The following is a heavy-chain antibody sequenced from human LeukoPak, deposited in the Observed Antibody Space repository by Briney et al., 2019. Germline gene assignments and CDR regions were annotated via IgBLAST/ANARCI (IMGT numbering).Heavy chain of an antibody. CDR2: VNHSEST. CDR3: ARRRSGSYYNVRPRQYGMDV. V-gene: IGHV4-34*01. CDR1: GGSFSGYC. J-gene: IGHJ6*01. Sequence: PSETLSLTCAVYGGSFSGYCWCWSRHPPQKGLGLIWDVNHSESTNYNPSLKSRVTISVGTSKSQYSLKLSSVTAADTAVYYCARRRSGSYYNVRPRQYGMDVWGKGPRSPSPQ. D-gene: IGHD3-10*01.